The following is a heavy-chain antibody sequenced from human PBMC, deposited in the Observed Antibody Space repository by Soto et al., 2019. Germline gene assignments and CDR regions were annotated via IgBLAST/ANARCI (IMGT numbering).Heavy chain of an antibody. V-gene: IGHV4-4*02. CDR2: VYRSGST. J-gene: IGHJ5*02. CDR3: ARNGVYSLGS. D-gene: IGHD2-8*01. Sequence: PSETLSLTCAVSGGSISSDNWWNWVRQPPGQGLEWIGEVYRSGSTNYDPSLKSRVTISVDMSKNQCSLTLTSVTAADTAIYYCARNGVYSLGSWGQGTLVTVSS. CDR1: GGSISSDNW.